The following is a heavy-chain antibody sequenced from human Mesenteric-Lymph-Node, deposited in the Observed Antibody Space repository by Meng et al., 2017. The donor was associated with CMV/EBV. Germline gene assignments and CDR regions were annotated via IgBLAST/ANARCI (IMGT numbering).Heavy chain of an antibody. Sequence: GESLKISCAASGFTFSSYWMHWVRQAPGKGLVWVSRINLDGSSTTYADSVKGRFTISRDNVKNTLYLQMNSLRAEDRAVYYCARGSMATPDYWGQGTLVTVSS. J-gene: IGHJ4*02. D-gene: IGHD5-24*01. CDR1: GFTFSSYW. CDR2: INLDGSST. CDR3: ARGSMATPDY. V-gene: IGHV3-74*01.